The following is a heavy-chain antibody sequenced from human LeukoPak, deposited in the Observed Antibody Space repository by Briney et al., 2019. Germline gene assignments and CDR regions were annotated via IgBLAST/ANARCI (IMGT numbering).Heavy chain of an antibody. D-gene: IGHD3-10*01. CDR2: IYTSGST. CDR1: GGSISSYY. J-gene: IGHJ3*02. Sequence: PSETLSLTCTVSGGSISSYYWSWIRQPAGKGLEWTGRIYTSGSTNYNPSLKSRVTMSVDTSKNQFSLKLSSVTAADTAVYYCARGREVLLWFGDAFDIWGQGTMVTVSS. CDR3: ARGREVLLWFGDAFDI. V-gene: IGHV4-4*07.